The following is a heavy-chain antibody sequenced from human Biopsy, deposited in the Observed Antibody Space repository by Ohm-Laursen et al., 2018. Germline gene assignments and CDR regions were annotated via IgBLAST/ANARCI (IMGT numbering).Heavy chain of an antibody. CDR2: MNPNTGNT. J-gene: IGHJ6*02. Sequence: GASVKVSCKTSGHTFRSYNFDWVRQASGQGLEWMGWMNPNTGNTAYAQKFQGRVTMTRNTSISTAFMEMTSLRSEDTAIYYCATSSGWNLRYGMDVWGQGTTVTVSS. D-gene: IGHD6-19*01. V-gene: IGHV1-8*01. CDR3: ATSSGWNLRYGMDV. CDR1: GHTFRSYN.